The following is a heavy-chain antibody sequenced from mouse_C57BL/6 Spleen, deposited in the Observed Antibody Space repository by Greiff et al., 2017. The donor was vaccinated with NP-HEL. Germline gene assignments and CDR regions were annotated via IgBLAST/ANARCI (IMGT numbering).Heavy chain of an antibody. J-gene: IGHJ3*01. CDR1: GYSITSGYY. D-gene: IGHD4-1*01. CDR2: ISYDGSN. CDR3: AREGTGPFAY. V-gene: IGHV3-6*01. Sequence: DVQLQESGPGLVKPSQSLSLTCSVTGYSITSGYYWNWLRQFPGNKLEWIGYISYDGSNNYNPSLSNRISFTRDTSKNQFCLKLNSVTTEDTATYYCAREGTGPFAYWGQGTLVTVSA.